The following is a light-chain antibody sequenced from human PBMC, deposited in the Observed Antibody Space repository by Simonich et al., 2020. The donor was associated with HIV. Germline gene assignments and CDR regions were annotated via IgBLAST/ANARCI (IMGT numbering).Light chain of an antibody. CDR3: QQYNTFPLT. J-gene: IGKJ5*01. CDR1: QNRNSW. Sequence: DIQMTQSPSTLSASLGDSVTITCRASQNRNSWLAWYQQKPGKAPKLLIYQASSLESGVPSRFSGSGSGTEFTLTVSSLQPDDFATYYCQQYNTFPLTFGQGTRLEIK. CDR2: QAS. V-gene: IGKV1-5*03.